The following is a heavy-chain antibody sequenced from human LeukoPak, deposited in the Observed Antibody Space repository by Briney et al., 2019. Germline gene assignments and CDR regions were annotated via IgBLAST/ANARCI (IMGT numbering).Heavy chain of an antibody. CDR2: IWYGGVNK. Sequence: GGSLRLSCGASGFTFSSTAMHWVRQAPGKGLEWVAVIWYGGVNKYYGDSVKGRFTISRDNAKNSLYLQMNSLRAEDTTVYYCARSAPAAAGTGPMDVWGKGTTVTVSS. D-gene: IGHD6-13*01. V-gene: IGHV3-33*08. J-gene: IGHJ6*03. CDR3: ARSAPAAAGTGPMDV. CDR1: GFTFSSTA.